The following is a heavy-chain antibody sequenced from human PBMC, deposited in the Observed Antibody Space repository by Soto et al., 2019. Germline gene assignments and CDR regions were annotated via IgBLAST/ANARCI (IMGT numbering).Heavy chain of an antibody. Sequence: EAQLLESGGGLVQPGGSLRLSCAASGFSFSNYGLNWVRQAPGKGLEWVSGMSGSTGTTDYADSVKGRVTISRDNLKNSLYAQMNSLRGEDTAVYYCAIGTFGRGWESWGQGTLVAVSS. CDR3: AIGTFGRGWES. V-gene: IGHV3-23*01. CDR1: GFSFSNYG. D-gene: IGHD3-16*01. CDR2: MSGSTGTT. J-gene: IGHJ4*02.